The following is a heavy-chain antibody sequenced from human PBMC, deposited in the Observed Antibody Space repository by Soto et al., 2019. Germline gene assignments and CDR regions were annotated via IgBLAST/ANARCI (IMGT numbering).Heavy chain of an antibody. J-gene: IGHJ6*02. V-gene: IGHV3-74*01. D-gene: IGHD3-9*01. CDR2: INSDGSST. CDR3: AREHPSLRYFDWLYSDYYYYGMDV. Sequence: GGSLRLSCAASGFTFSSYWMHWVRQAPGKGLVWVSRINSDGSSTSYADSVKGRFTISRDNAKNTLYLQMNSLRAEDTAVYYCAREHPSLRYFDWLYSDYYYYGMDVWGQGTTVTVSS. CDR1: GFTFSSYW.